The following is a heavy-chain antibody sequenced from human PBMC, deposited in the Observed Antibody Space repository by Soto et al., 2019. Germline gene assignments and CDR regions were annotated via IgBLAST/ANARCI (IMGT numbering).Heavy chain of an antibody. CDR2: ISHLEST. V-gene: IGHV4-30-2*06. D-gene: IGHD5-12*01. Sequence: SGTLSLTWTVSGASFSYGLFSWMWIRQSPGKVLEWIGYISHLESTYFHPSFKSRLTMSIDRTRNQFSLKLSSVTAADMAVYYCARGGGYDSFDYWGQGVLVTVSS. J-gene: IGHJ4*02. CDR3: ARGGGYDSFDY. CDR1: GASFSYGLFS.